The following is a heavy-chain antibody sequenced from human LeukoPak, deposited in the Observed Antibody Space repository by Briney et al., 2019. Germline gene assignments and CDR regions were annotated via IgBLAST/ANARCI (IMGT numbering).Heavy chain of an antibody. D-gene: IGHD5-18*01. CDR2: INHSGST. Sequence: SETLSLTCAVYGGSFSGYYWSWIRQPPGKGLEWIGEINHSGSTNYNPSLKSRVTISVDTSKNQFSLKLSSVTAADTAVYYCARGMLLDVDTAMVNFDYWGQGTLVTVSS. CDR1: GGSFSGYY. J-gene: IGHJ4*02. V-gene: IGHV4-34*01. CDR3: ARGMLLDVDTAMVNFDY.